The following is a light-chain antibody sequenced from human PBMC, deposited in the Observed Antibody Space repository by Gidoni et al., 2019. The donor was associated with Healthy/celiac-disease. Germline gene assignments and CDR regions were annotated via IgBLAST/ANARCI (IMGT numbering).Light chain of an antibody. CDR1: QSISSY. Sequence: DIQMTQSPSSLSASVGARVTITCRASQSISSYLNWYQQKPGKDPKLLIYAASSLQSGVPSRFSGSGYGTAFTLTISSLQPEDFATYYCQQSYSTPPYTFGQGTKLEIK. V-gene: IGKV1-39*01. CDR2: AAS. J-gene: IGKJ2*01. CDR3: QQSYSTPPYT.